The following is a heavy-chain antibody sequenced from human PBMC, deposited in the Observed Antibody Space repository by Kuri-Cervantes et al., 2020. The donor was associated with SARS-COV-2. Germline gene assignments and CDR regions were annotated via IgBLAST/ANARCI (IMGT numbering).Heavy chain of an antibody. CDR1: GYTFTSNF. J-gene: IGHJ6*02. Sequence: ASVKVSCKASGYTFTSNFLHWVRQAPGQGLEWMGAINPSGGVTNYARKFQGRVTMTRDTSTSTAYMELSSLRSEDTAVYYCARGKVQVLRFLEWSPYYYYGMDVWGQGTTVTVSS. D-gene: IGHD3-3*01. V-gene: IGHV1-46*01. CDR2: INPSGGVT. CDR3: ARGKVQVLRFLEWSPYYYYGMDV.